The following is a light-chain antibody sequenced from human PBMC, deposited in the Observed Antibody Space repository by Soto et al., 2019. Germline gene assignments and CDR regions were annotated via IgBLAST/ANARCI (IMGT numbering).Light chain of an antibody. CDR1: QGVSSSY. CDR3: QHYRTS. CDR2: GAS. V-gene: IGKV3-20*01. Sequence: EIVLTQSPGTLSLSPGERATLSCRASQGVSSSYLAWYQQKPGQPPRLLIYGASSRAPGIPDRFSGSGSVTDFTLTITRLEPEDFAGYYCQHYRTSFGGGTKVEIK. J-gene: IGKJ4*01.